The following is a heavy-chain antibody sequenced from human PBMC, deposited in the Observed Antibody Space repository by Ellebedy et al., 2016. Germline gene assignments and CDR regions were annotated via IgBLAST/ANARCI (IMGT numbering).Heavy chain of an antibody. CDR3: AKWNGGWYAFEV. CDR1: GGSVSSDY. CDR2: VFHTGTT. J-gene: IGHJ3*01. D-gene: IGHD6-19*01. V-gene: IGHV4-59*02. Sequence: GSLRLSCNVSGGSVSSDYWNWIRRPLGKGLEWIGNVFHTGTTNYNPSLKSRVTMSVDTSKSQFSLRLTSVTAADTAVYYCAKWNGGWYAFEVWGQGTMVTVSS.